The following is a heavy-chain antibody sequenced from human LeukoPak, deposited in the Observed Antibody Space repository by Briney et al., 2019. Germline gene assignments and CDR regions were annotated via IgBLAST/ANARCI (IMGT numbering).Heavy chain of an antibody. V-gene: IGHV3-66*01. J-gene: IGHJ4*02. CDR3: AAKGNGYTGIYVFAH. CDR2: LYASGIT. D-gene: IGHD1-26*01. Sequence: GGSLRLSCAASGFGVSVNYMSWVRQAPGKGLEWVSVLYASGITKYADSVKDRFTISRDTSDNTLNLQMNGLGVEDSAVYYCAAKGNGYTGIYVFAHWGQGTLVTVSA. CDR1: GFGVSVNY.